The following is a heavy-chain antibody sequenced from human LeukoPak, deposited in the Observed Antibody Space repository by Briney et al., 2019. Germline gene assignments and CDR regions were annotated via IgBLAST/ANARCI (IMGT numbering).Heavy chain of an antibody. J-gene: IGHJ5*02. CDR1: GASINSDTYY. D-gene: IGHD6-19*01. CDR3: ARTGYSSGWYYPNWFDP. V-gene: IGHV4-39*07. Sequence: SETLSLACTVSGASINSDTYYWGWIRQPPGKGLEWIGTHSHSGSAYYNPSLRSRITMSLDTSENQLSLKLYSVTAADTAVYYCARTGYSSGWYYPNWFDPWGQGTLVTVSS. CDR2: HSHSGSA.